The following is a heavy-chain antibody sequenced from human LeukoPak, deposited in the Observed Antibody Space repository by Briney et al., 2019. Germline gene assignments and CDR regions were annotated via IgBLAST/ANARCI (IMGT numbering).Heavy chain of an antibody. CDR2: INHSGST. V-gene: IGHV4-34*01. CDR1: GGSFSGYY. CDR3: ARRGTYYYDSSGYYYDY. J-gene: IGHJ4*02. Sequence: SETLSLTCAVYGGSFSGYYWSWIRQPPGKGLEWIGEINHSGSTNYNPSLKSRVTISVDTSKNQFPLKLSSVTAADTAVYSCARRGTYYYDSSGYYYDYWGQGTLVTVSS. D-gene: IGHD3-22*01.